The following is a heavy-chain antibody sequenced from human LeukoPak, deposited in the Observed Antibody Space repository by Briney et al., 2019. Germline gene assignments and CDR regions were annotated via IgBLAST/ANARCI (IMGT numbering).Heavy chain of an antibody. CDR1: GFTFSSYS. CDR3: ARGRHSSGWLFDY. CDR2: ISSSSSYI. V-gene: IGHV3-21*01. Sequence: GGSLRLSCAASGFTFSSYSMNWVRQAPGKGLEWVSSISSSSSYIYYADSVKGRFTISRDNAKNSLYLQMNSLRAEDTAVYYCARGRHSSGWLFDYWGQRTLVTVSS. D-gene: IGHD6-19*01. J-gene: IGHJ4*02.